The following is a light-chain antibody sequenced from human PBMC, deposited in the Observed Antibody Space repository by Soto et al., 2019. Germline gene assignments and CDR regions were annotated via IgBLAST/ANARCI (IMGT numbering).Light chain of an antibody. Sequence: EIVMTQSPATLSVSRGERATLSCRANQAISSNLAWYQQKPGQAPRLLIYGASTRATGIPDRFSGSGSGTEFTLTISSLQSEDFAVYYCQQYHNWPTFGQGTNVDIK. CDR3: QQYHNWPT. CDR1: QAISSN. J-gene: IGKJ1*01. CDR2: GAS. V-gene: IGKV3-15*01.